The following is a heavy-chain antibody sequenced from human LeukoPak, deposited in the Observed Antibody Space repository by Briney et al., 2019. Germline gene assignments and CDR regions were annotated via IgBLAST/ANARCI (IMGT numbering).Heavy chain of an antibody. D-gene: IGHD6-19*01. J-gene: IGHJ4*02. CDR1: GGSISSGSYY. CDR3: ARERMWLARYFDY. V-gene: IGHV4-61*02. CDR2: IYTSGST. Sequence: SQTLSLTCTVSGGSISSGSYYWSWIRQPAGKGLEWIGRIYTSGSTNYNPSLKSRVTISVDTSKNQFSLKLSSVTAADTAVYYCARERMWLARYFDYWGQGTLVTVSS.